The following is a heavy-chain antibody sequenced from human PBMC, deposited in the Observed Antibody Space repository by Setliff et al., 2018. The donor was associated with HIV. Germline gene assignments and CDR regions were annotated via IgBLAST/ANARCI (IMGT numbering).Heavy chain of an antibody. CDR2: ITRSGDYM. Sequence: GGSLRLSCAVSGFTFSSYTMNWVRQAPGKGLEWISSITRSGDYMYYADSVKGRFTISRDNAKNLLYLQMNTLRLEDTAVYYCARGQIGYGDYDLNWFDPWGQGTLVTVSS. CDR1: GFTFSSYT. D-gene: IGHD4-17*01. V-gene: IGHV3-21*06. J-gene: IGHJ5*02. CDR3: ARGQIGYGDYDLNWFDP.